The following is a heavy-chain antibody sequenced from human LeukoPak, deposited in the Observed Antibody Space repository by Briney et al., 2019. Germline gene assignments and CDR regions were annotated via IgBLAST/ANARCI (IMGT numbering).Heavy chain of an antibody. D-gene: IGHD3-3*01. CDR2: ISYDGSNK. CDR3: AKLLRFLEWLPRDDAFDI. V-gene: IGHV3-30*18. Sequence: GGSLRLSCAASGFTFSSYGMHWVRQAPSKGLGWVAVISYDGSNKYYADSVKGRFTISRDNSKNTLYLQMNSLRAEDTAVYYCAKLLRFLEWLPRDDAFDIWGQGTMVTVSS. J-gene: IGHJ3*02. CDR1: GFTFSSYG.